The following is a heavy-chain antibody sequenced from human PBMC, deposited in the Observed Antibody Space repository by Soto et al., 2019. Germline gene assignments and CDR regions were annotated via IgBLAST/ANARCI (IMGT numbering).Heavy chain of an antibody. CDR3: AKDHYYGSGRYSPKYYYDGIDV. J-gene: IGHJ6*02. CDR1: GFTFSSYG. Sequence: QVQLVESGGGVVQPGRSLRLSCAASGFTFSSYGMHWVRQAPGKGLEWVAVISYDGSNKYYADSVKGRFTISRDNSKNTLYLQMNSLRAEDTAVYYCAKDHYYGSGRYSPKYYYDGIDVWGQGTMVTVSS. D-gene: IGHD3-10*01. V-gene: IGHV3-30*18. CDR2: ISYDGSNK.